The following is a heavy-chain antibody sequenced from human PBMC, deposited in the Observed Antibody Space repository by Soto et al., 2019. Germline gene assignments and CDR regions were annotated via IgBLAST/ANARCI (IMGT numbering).Heavy chain of an antibody. CDR2: IFSSGST. CDR1: SGSISSGEYY. Sequence: SETLSLTCTVSSGSISSGEYYWRWLRQPPGKGLEWIGYIFSSGSTHYNASLKSRLTISVDTSQNQFSLQLTSVTATDTAVYYCARGRFGEIHDYWGQGTLVTVSS. CDR3: ARGRFGEIHDY. V-gene: IGHV4-30-4*01. D-gene: IGHD3-10*01. J-gene: IGHJ4*02.